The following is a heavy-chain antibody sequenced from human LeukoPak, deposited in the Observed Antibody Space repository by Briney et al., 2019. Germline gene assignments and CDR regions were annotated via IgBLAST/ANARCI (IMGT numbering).Heavy chain of an antibody. CDR1: GFTFSDYY. D-gene: IGHD1-7*01. Sequence: GGSLRLSCAASGFTFSDYYMSWIRQAPGKGLEWVSYISSSGSTIYYADSVKGRFTISRDNAKNSLYLQMNSLRAEDTAVYYCARVRNYEVYYYYYMDVWGKGATVTVSS. V-gene: IGHV3-11*04. CDR3: ARVRNYEVYYYYYMDV. CDR2: ISSSGSTI. J-gene: IGHJ6*03.